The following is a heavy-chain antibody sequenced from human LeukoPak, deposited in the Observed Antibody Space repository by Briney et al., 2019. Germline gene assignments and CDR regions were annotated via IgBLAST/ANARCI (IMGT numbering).Heavy chain of an antibody. Sequence: GESLKISCQGSESRFTGYWLGWVRQMPGTGLEWMGMINLADAERRYNASFEGHVTMSVDQSTRTAYMKWFGLRASDTAIYYCVCLYSGSWCHIDYWGQGSLVTVSS. J-gene: IGHJ4*02. D-gene: IGHD6-13*01. V-gene: IGHV5-51*01. CDR3: VCLYSGSWCHIDY. CDR2: INLADAER. CDR1: ESRFTGYW.